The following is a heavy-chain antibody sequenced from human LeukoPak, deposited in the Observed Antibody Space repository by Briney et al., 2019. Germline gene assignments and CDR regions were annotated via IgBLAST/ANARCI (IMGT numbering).Heavy chain of an antibody. Sequence: ASVKVSCKASGYTFTSYGISWVRQAPGQGLEWMGWISAYNGNTNYAQKLQGRVTMTTDTSTSTAYMELRSLRSDDTAVYYCAKIVAVPAATQYVAAFGIWGQGTMVTVSS. V-gene: IGHV1-18*01. CDR2: ISAYNGNT. D-gene: IGHD2-2*01. CDR1: GYTFTSYG. J-gene: IGHJ3*02. CDR3: AKIVAVPAATQYVAAFGI.